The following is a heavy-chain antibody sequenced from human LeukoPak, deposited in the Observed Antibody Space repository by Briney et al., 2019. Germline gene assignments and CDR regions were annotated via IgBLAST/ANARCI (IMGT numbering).Heavy chain of an antibody. CDR1: GFTFSSYG. CDR3: AKFSGPFDC. Sequence: GRSLRLSCAASGFTFSSYGMHWVRQAPGKGLERVAVISYDGSNKYYADSVKGRFTISRDNSKNTLYLQMNSLRAEDTAVYYCAKFSGPFDCWGQGTLVTVSS. CDR2: ISYDGSNK. J-gene: IGHJ4*02. V-gene: IGHV3-30*18. D-gene: IGHD3-10*01.